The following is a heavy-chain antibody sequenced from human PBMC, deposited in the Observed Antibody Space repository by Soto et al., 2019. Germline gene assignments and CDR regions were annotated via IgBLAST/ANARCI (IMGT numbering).Heavy chain of an antibody. CDR3: ARGKGMEENYYYGMDV. V-gene: IGHV1-3*01. CDR1: GYTFSTYA. D-gene: IGHD1-1*01. J-gene: IGHJ6*02. Sequence: AASVKGACKGSGYTFSTYALHWVSQAPGQGLEWMGWINGGNGHTRYSQKFKDRVTISRDTPASTAYMELSGLRSEDTAVYYCARGKGMEENYYYGMDVWGQGTTVTVSS. CDR2: INGGNGHT.